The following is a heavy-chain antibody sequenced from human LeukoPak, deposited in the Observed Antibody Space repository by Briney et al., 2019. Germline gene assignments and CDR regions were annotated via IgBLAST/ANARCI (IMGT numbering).Heavy chain of an antibody. CDR3: ARGPDPSSIAAPFDI. CDR2: IIPIFGTA. Sequence: SVTVSCTASGGTFSSYAISWVRQAPGQGLEWMGGIIPIFGTANYAQKFQGRVTITTDESTSTAYMELSSLRSEDTAVYYCARGPDPSSIAAPFDIWGQGTMVTVSS. D-gene: IGHD6-6*01. CDR1: GGTFSSYA. V-gene: IGHV1-69*05. J-gene: IGHJ3*02.